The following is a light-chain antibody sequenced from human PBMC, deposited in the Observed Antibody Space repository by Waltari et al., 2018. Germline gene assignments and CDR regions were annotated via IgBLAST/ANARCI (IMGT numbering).Light chain of an antibody. CDR1: SSTIGAGYE. CDR2: GNK. Sequence: QSVLTQPPSLSGAAGQRVTISRTGRSSTIGAGYEANWFQYLPGTIPKLVIYGNKNGPTGVLVRFSGSRSGSAVSVAITGLQAGDEAYYYCQSYHISLRGVFGGGTKLTVL. V-gene: IGLV1-40*01. CDR3: QSYHISLRGV. J-gene: IGLJ3*02.